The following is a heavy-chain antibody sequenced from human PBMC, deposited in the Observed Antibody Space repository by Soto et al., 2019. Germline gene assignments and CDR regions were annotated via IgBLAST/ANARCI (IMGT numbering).Heavy chain of an antibody. CDR2: ISNSGNTK. CDR3: ARERSCSGNSCYKLRFDP. CDR1: GFTFSASY. D-gene: IGHD5-12*01. Sequence: QVQLVESGGDVVQPGGSLRLSCAAAGFTFSASYMTWIRQAPGMWLEWDSYISNSGNTKEYADSVRGRFTNSRDHAKNSVHLQMDRLRAEDTAVYYCARERSCSGNSCYKLRFDPWGQGTRVIVSS. J-gene: IGHJ5*02. V-gene: IGHV3-11*01.